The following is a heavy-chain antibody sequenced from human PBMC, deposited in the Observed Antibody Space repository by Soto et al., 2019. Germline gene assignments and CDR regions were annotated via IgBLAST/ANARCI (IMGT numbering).Heavy chain of an antibody. D-gene: IGHD4-4*01. CDR2: ISDSGGST. CDR3: AKAATITTLYNFDF. Sequence: GGSLRLSCTASGFTFSSFGMNWVRQAPGKGLEWVSLISDSGGSTYHADSVKGRFTISRDNSKNTLYLQMNSLRAEDTAVYYCAKAATITTLYNFDFWGQGTLVTVSS. CDR1: GFTFSSFG. V-gene: IGHV3-23*01. J-gene: IGHJ4*02.